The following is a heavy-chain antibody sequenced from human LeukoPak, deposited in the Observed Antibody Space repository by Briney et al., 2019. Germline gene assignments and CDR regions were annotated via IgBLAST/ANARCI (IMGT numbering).Heavy chain of an antibody. Sequence: PSETLSLTCTVSGDSIYSGNYYWSWIRQPAGKGLEWIGRIYTSGITNYNPSLKSRVTMSVDTSKNQFSLKLSSVTAADTAVYYCARDPVYSSSWVYYFDYWSQGTLVTVSS. V-gene: IGHV4-61*02. D-gene: IGHD6-13*01. CDR1: GDSIYSGNYY. CDR3: ARDPVYSSSWVYYFDY. J-gene: IGHJ4*02. CDR2: IYTSGIT.